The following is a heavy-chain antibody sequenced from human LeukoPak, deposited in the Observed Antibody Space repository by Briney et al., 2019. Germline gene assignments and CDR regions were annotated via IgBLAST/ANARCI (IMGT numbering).Heavy chain of an antibody. CDR1: GFTFSGYG. Sequence: GRSLRLSCAASGFTFSGYGMHWVRQAPGKGLEWVAVIWYDGSNKYYADSVKGRFTISRDNSKNTLYLQMNSLRAEDTAVYYCARVRDYYDSSGPDYWGQGTLVTVSS. CDR2: IWYDGSNK. D-gene: IGHD3-22*01. CDR3: ARVRDYYDSSGPDY. J-gene: IGHJ4*02. V-gene: IGHV3-33*01.